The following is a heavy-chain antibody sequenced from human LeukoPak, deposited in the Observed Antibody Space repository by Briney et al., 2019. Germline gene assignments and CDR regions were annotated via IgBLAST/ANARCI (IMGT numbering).Heavy chain of an antibody. J-gene: IGHJ5*02. CDR1: GFTVSSNY. V-gene: IGHV3-66*01. CDR3: ARDYYYDSSGHNWFDP. CDR2: IYSSGGT. Sequence: GGSLRLSCAASGFTVSSNYMSWVRQAPGKGLEWVSVIYSSGGTYYADSVKGRFTISRDNSKNTMYLQINSLRAEDTAVYYCARDYYYDSSGHNWFDPWGQGTLVTVSS. D-gene: IGHD3-22*01.